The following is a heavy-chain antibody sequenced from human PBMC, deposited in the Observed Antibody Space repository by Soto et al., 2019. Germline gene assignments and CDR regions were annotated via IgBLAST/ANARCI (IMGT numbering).Heavy chain of an antibody. CDR1: GYTFTSYG. CDR3: ARDPTGSGWAVSYFDY. J-gene: IGHJ4*02. D-gene: IGHD6-19*01. CDR2: ISAYNGNT. Sequence: QVQLVQSGAEVKKPGASVKVSCKASGYTFTSYGISWVRQDPGHGLEWMGWISAYNGNTNYAQKLQGRVTMTTDTSTSTAYMELRSLRSADTAVYYCARDPTGSGWAVSYFDYWGQGTLVTVSS. V-gene: IGHV1-18*01.